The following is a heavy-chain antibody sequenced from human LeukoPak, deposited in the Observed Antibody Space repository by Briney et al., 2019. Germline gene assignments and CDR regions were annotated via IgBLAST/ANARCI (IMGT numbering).Heavy chain of an antibody. J-gene: IGHJ4*02. D-gene: IGHD2-2*01. V-gene: IGHV1-2*02. CDR3: ARPSRRWWQYCSSTSCYRNFDY. CDR1: GSRFTGYY. Sequence: AAVKVSCKASGSRFTGYYKHWVRQGPGQGHEWKGWTTTNSGGTNYAQKYQGRVSMTRDTSIRTAYMELSSLRSAETAVSYCARPSRRWWQYCSSTSCYRNFDYWGQGTLVTVSS. CDR2: TTTNSGGT.